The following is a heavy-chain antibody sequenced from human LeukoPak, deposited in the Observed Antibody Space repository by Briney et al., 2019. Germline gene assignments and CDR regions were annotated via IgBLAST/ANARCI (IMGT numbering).Heavy chain of an antibody. J-gene: IGHJ4*02. CDR1: GGSISSYY. CDR2: IYYSGST. V-gene: IGHV4-59*01. CDR3: ARGHSSSWPIDY. D-gene: IGHD6-13*01. Sequence: SETLSLTCTVSGGSISSYYWSRIRQPPGKGLEWIGYIYYSGSTNYNPSLKSRVTISVDTSKNQFSLKLSSVTAADTAVYYCARGHSSSWPIDYWGQGTLVTVSS.